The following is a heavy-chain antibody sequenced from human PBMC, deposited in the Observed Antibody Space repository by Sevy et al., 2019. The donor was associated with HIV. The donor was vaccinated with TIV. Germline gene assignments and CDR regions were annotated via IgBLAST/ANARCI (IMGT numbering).Heavy chain of an antibody. V-gene: IGHV4-34*01. J-gene: IGHJ5*02. CDR3: ARSIASVLPGPLGLFFRVYSNWFGP. Sequence: SETLSLTCAVYGGSFSDYYWSWIRQPPRGGLEWIGEISHIGSTNYNPSLKSRVTMSLDTSTNQFSLKLKSMTAADTAVYYCARSIASVLPGPLGLFFRVYSNWFGPWGQGTLVTVSS. CDR2: ISHIGST. D-gene: IGHD6-13*01. CDR1: GGSFSDYY.